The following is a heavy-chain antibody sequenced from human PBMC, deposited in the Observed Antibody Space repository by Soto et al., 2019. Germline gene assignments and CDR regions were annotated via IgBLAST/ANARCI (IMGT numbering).Heavy chain of an antibody. CDR2: ISSSSSNI. Sequence: GGSLRLSCAASGFTFSSYAMSWVRQAPGKGLEWVSSISSSSSNIYYADSVKGRFTISRDNAKNSLYLQMNSLRAEDTAVYYCARRDSNGDYDPYWYFDLWGRGTLVTVSS. CDR1: GFTFSSYA. CDR3: ARRDSNGDYDPYWYFDL. J-gene: IGHJ2*01. V-gene: IGHV3-21*01. D-gene: IGHD4-17*01.